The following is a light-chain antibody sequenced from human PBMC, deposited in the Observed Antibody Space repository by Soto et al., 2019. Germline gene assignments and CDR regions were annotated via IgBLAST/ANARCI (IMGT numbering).Light chain of an antibody. Sequence: IQMNRSPSSLSAYVGDRVTITCRASQSISSYLNWYQQKPGKAPKLLICDASTLERGVPSRFSGTGSGTEFTLTISSLQPDDFETYYCQQYYRSSITFGQGTRLEIK. CDR3: QQYYRSSIT. CDR2: DAS. CDR1: QSISSY. J-gene: IGKJ5*01. V-gene: IGKV1-5*01.